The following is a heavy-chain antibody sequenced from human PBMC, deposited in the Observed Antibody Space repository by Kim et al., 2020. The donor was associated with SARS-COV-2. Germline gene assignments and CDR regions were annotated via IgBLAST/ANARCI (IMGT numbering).Heavy chain of an antibody. D-gene: IGHD5-12*01. CDR3: ARDRVPTTDYDY. J-gene: IGHJ4*02. Sequence: NYADCVKGRFTISRDEARKSLYLQMNNLRAEDTAFYYCARDRVPTTDYDYWGQGTLVTVSS. V-gene: IGHV3-11*05.